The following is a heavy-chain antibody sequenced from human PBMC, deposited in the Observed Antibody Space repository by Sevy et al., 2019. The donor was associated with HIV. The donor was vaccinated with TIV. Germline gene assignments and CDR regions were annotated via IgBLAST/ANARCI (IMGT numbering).Heavy chain of an antibody. J-gene: IGHJ6*02. V-gene: IGHV3-11*01. D-gene: IGHD5-18*01. Sequence: GGSLRLSCAASGFTFSDYYMGWIRQAPGMGLEWVSYISSSGSTIYYADSVKGRFTISRDNAKNSLYLQMNSLRAEDTAVYYCARDQLSAMGNYYYYGMDVWGQWTTVTVSS. CDR2: ISSSGSTI. CDR3: ARDQLSAMGNYYYYGMDV. CDR1: GFTFSDYY.